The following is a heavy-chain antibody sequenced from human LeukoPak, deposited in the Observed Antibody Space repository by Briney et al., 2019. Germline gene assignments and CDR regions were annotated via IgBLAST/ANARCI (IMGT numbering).Heavy chain of an antibody. J-gene: IGHJ5*02. CDR3: AREGMGATFSAWFEP. CDR2: SSTDGSID. V-gene: IGHV3-30*03. CDR1: GFTFSNYG. D-gene: IGHD1-26*01. Sequence: GGSLRLSCAASGFTFSNYGMHWVRQAPGKGREWVTDSSTDGSIDYYAVSLRGRFTVSRDNSKNTMFRQFNTLRPEDTAVYYCAREGMGATFSAWFEPWGQGTLVIVSS.